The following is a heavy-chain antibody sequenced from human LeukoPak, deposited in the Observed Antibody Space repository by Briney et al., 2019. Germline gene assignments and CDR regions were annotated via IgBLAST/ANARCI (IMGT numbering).Heavy chain of an antibody. CDR2: IYHSGST. D-gene: IGHD3-10*01. CDR1: GSSISNNAL. Sequence: ASETLSLTCAVSGSSISNNALWGWIRQPPGKGLEWIGYIYHSGSTYYNPSLESRVTMSADTSKNQFSLKLTSVTAVDTAVYYRARMVSGSGTYYFDSWGQGTLVTVSS. V-gene: IGHV4-28*01. CDR3: ARMVSGSGTYYFDS. J-gene: IGHJ4*02.